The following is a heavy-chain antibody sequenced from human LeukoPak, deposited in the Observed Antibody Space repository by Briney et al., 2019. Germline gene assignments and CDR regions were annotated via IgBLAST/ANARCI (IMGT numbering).Heavy chain of an antibody. CDR1: GGSLNNYY. V-gene: IGHV4-34*01. Sequence: SETLSLTCAVYGGSLNNYYWSWIRQPPGKGLEWIGEINHSGSTNYSPSLKSRDTISVDTSKNQFSLKLKSVSAADTAFYYCARVQAAGDGYYFDFWGQGTLVTVSS. D-gene: IGHD7-27*01. CDR2: INHSGST. CDR3: ARVQAAGDGYYFDF. J-gene: IGHJ4*02.